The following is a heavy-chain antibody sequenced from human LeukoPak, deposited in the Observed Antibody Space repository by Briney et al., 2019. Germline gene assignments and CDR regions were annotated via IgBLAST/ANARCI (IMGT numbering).Heavy chain of an antibody. CDR3: VRAKRETSSRPWTSGMDV. J-gene: IGHJ6*02. D-gene: IGHD3/OR15-3a*01. Sequence: GGSLRLSCAASGFVLSDYGIHWVRQGIGKGLDWVSGIGTAGDKYYAGSERGRFTISRENAENFVYLQMNGLRAEDTAIYYCVRAKRETSSRPWTSGMDVWGQGATVTVSS. CDR2: IGTAGDK. CDR1: GFVLSDYG. V-gene: IGHV3-13*01.